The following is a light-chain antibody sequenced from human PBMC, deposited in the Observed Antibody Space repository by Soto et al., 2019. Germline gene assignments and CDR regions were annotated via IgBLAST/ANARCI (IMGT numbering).Light chain of an antibody. J-gene: IGKJ4*01. CDR1: QSVRSSH. Sequence: EIVLTHPPGTLSLSPGERATLSCRTSQSVRSSHLAWYQQKPGQAPRLLIYGASSRATGIPDRFSGSGSGTDFTLTISRLEPEDFAVYHCQKYSSSPLTCGGGTRVDIK. CDR3: QKYSSSPLT. CDR2: GAS. V-gene: IGKV3-20*01.